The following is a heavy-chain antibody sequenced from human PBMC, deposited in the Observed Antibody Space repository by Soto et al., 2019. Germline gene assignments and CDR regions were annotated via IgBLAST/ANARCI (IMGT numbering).Heavy chain of an antibody. D-gene: IGHD3-10*01. J-gene: IGHJ6*02. CDR2: IKQDGSEK. V-gene: IGHV3-7*03. Sequence: GGSLRLSCAASGFTFSSYWMSWVRQAPGKGLERVANIKQDGSEKYYVDSVKGRFTISRDNAKNSLYLQMNSLRAEDTAVYYCARDSYYYGSGKYYYGMDVWGQGTTVTVSS. CDR3: ARDSYYYGSGKYYYGMDV. CDR1: GFTFSSYW.